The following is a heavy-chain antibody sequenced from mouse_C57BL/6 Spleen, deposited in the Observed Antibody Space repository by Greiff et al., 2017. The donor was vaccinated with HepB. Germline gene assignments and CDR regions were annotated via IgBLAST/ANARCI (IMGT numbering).Heavy chain of an antibody. V-gene: IGHV7-3*01. D-gene: IGHD2-4*01. CDR1: GFTFTDYY. CDR3: ARSPGDYGWFAY. J-gene: IGHJ3*01. Sequence: DVKLVESGGGLVQPGGSLSLSCAASGFTFTDYYMSWVRQPPGKALEWLGFIRNKANGYTTEYSASVKGRFTISRDNSQSILYLQMNALRAEDSATYYCARSPGDYGWFAYWGQGTLVTVSA. CDR2: IRNKANGYTT.